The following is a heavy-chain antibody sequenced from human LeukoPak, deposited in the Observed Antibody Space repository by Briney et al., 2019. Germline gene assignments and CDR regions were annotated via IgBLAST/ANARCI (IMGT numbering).Heavy chain of an antibody. CDR3: ARGPEDYFGSGSYYMLDY. CDR2: INHSGST. J-gene: IGHJ4*02. CDR1: GGSFNNYY. D-gene: IGHD3-10*01. V-gene: IGHV4-34*01. Sequence: SETLSHTCAVYGGSFNNYYWSWIRQPPGKGLEWIGEINHSGSTNYNPSLKSRVTVSVDTSKDQFSLKLSSVTAADTAVYYCARGPEDYFGSGSYYMLDYWGQGTLVAVPS.